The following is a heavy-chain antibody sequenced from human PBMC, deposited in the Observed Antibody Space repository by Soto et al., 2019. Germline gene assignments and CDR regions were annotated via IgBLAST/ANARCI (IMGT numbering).Heavy chain of an antibody. CDR3: ARDFIVVVPAAVHYYYYGMDV. V-gene: IGHV3-33*01. CDR2: IWYDGSNK. D-gene: IGHD2-2*02. J-gene: IGHJ6*02. Sequence: RRLSCAASGFTFSSYGMHWVRQAPGKGLEWVAVIWYDGSNKYYADSVKGRFTISRDNSKNTLYLQMNSLRAEDTAVYYCARDFIVVVPAAVHYYYYGMDVWGQGTTVTVSS. CDR1: GFTFSSYG.